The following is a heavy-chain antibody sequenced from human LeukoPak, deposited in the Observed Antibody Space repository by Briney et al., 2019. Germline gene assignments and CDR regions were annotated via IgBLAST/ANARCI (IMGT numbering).Heavy chain of an antibody. J-gene: IGHJ5*02. D-gene: IGHD6-13*01. CDR2: INTNTGNS. CDR1: GYTFTSYA. V-gene: IGHV7-4-1*02. Sequence: ASVKVSCKASGYTFTSYAMNWVRQAPGQGLEWMGWINTNTGNSTYAQGFTGRFVFSLDTSVSTAYLQISSLKTEDTAVYYCARVSSSWYRWFDPWGQGTLATVSS. CDR3: ARVSSSWYRWFDP.